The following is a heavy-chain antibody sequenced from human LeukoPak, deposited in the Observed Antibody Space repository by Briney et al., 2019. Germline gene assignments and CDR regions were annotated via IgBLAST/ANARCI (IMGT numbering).Heavy chain of an antibody. CDR2: VYYRGAT. D-gene: IGHD3-10*01. CDR3: AGVFSGRRPFEL. V-gene: IGHV4-59*01. CDR1: GDSITSYY. J-gene: IGHJ4*02. Sequence: PSETLSLACTVSGDSITSYYWNWIRQPPGKGLKWIGYVYYRGATNYNPSLKTRVTTSIDTSKKQFSLKLSSVTAADTAVYFCAGVFSGRRPFELWGKGTLVTVSS.